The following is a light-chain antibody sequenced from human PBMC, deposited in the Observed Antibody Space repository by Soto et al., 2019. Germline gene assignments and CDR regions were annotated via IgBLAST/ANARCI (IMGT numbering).Light chain of an antibody. J-gene: IGLJ3*02. CDR2: DVT. CDR3: TSFTSNVTGVL. V-gene: IGLV2-14*03. Sequence: QSALTQPASVSGSPGQSITISCTGSRSDVGSYDYVSWYQQHPGQAPKLIIFDVTNRPSGVSHRFSGSKSANTASLTISGLQAEDEADYYCTSFTSNVTGVLFGGGTKLTVL. CDR1: RSDVGSYDY.